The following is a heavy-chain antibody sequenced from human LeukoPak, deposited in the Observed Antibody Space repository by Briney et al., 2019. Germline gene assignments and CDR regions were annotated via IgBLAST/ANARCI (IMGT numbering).Heavy chain of an antibody. CDR3: AKDMRYDFWSGYDY. CDR1: GYTFTSYD. CDR2: MNPNSGNT. J-gene: IGHJ4*02. Sequence: ASVKVSCKASGYTFTSYDINWVRQATGQGLEWMGWMNPNSGNTGYAQKFQGRVTMTRNTSISTAYMELSSLRAEDTALYYCAKDMRYDFWSGYDYWGQGTLVTVSS. V-gene: IGHV1-8*01. D-gene: IGHD3-3*01.